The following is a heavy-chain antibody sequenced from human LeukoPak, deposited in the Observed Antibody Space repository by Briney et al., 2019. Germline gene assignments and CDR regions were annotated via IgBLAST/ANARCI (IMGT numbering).Heavy chain of an antibody. CDR1: GYTFTSYD. Sequence: ASVKVSCKASGYTFTSYDINWVRQATGQGLEWMGWMNPNSGNTGYAQKFQGRVTMTRNTSISTAYMELSSLRSADTAVYYCARAGIAAAGEYYFDYWGQGTLVTVSS. CDR2: MNPNSGNT. V-gene: IGHV1-8*01. J-gene: IGHJ4*02. D-gene: IGHD6-13*01. CDR3: ARAGIAAAGEYYFDY.